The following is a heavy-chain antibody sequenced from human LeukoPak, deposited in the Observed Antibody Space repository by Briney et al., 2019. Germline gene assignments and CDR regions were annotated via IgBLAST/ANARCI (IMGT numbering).Heavy chain of an antibody. CDR3: ARVSSAYWVPRYYMDV. V-gene: IGHV1-2*02. D-gene: IGHD5-12*01. CDR2: INPNSGGT. J-gene: IGHJ6*03. CDR1: GYTFTGYD. Sequence: GASVKVSCKASGYTFTGYDMHWVRQAPGQGLEWMGWINPNSGGTNYAQKFQGRVTMTRDTSISTAYMELSRLRSDDTAVYYCARVSSAYWVPRYYMDVWGKGTTVTVSS.